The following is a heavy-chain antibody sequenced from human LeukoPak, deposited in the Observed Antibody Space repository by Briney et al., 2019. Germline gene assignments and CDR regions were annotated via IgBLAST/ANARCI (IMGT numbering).Heavy chain of an antibody. Sequence: PGGSLRLSRGAAGLTLQNYEIDWLRQAPGKRLEWISYISSSGSTIYYADSVKGRFTISRDNAKKSLYLQMNGVRAEDTAVNYCSSDSEYSRGSGGFDYWGQGTLVTVSS. CDR1: GLTLQNYE. J-gene: IGHJ4*02. V-gene: IGHV3-48*03. D-gene: IGHD6-19*01. CDR2: ISSSGSTI. CDR3: SSDSEYSRGSGGFDY.